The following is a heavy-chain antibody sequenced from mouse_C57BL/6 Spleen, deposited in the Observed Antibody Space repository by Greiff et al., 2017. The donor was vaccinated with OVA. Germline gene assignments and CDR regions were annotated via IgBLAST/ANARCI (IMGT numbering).Heavy chain of an antibody. CDR1: GFNIKDYY. D-gene: IGHD1-2*01. CDR2: IDPEDGET. CDR3: ARSITTARYFYY. Sequence: EVMLVESGAELVKPGASVKLSCTASGFNIKDYYMHWVKQRPEQGLEWIGRIDPEDGETKYAPKFQGKATITADTSSNTAYLQLSSLTSEDTAVDYCARSITTARYFYYWGQGTTLTVSS. V-gene: IGHV14-2*01. J-gene: IGHJ2*01.